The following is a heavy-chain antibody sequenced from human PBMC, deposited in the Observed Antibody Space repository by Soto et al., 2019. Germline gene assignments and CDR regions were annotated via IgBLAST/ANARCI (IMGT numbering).Heavy chain of an antibody. CDR2: VSVSGGST. J-gene: IGHJ4*02. D-gene: IGHD5-12*01. Sequence: PGGSLSLSCAASGFLFTSYPMTWVRQAPGKGLEWVSTVSVSGGSTYYADSVQGRFTISRDNSKNTLYLQMNSLRAEDTAVYYCEKDTGYSGYDSPFDCWGQGILVTVSS. V-gene: IGHV3-23*01. CDR3: EKDTGYSGYDSPFDC. CDR1: GFLFTSYP.